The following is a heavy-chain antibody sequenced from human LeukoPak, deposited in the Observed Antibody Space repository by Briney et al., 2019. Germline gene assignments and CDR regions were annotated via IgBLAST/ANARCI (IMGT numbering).Heavy chain of an antibody. Sequence: ASVKVSCKVSGYTLAELSMHWVRQAPGRGLEWLGWIKTDNGDTAYGQEFQGRVTMTRDTSISTAYMELRRLTSDDTAVYFCARDFEYYFDSSGLDFWGLGTLVTVSS. D-gene: IGHD3-22*01. J-gene: IGHJ4*02. V-gene: IGHV1-2*02. CDR3: ARDFEYYFDSSGLDF. CDR1: GYTLAELS. CDR2: IKTDNGDT.